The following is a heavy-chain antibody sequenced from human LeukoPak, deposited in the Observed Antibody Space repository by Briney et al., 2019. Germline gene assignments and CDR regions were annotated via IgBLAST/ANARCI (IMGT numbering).Heavy chain of an antibody. CDR2: IYPDDSDT. Sequence: GESLKISCKGSGYSFTSYWIGWVRQMPGKGLEWMGIIYPDDSDTRYSPSFQGQVTISADKSISTAYLQWSSLKASDTAMYYCARLGEVVTAGGYYFDYWGQGTLATVSS. J-gene: IGHJ4*02. V-gene: IGHV5-51*01. D-gene: IGHD2-21*02. CDR1: GYSFTSYW. CDR3: ARLGEVVTAGGYYFDY.